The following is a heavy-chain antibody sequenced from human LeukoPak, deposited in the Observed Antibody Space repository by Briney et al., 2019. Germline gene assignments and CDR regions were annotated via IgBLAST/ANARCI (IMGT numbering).Heavy chain of an antibody. V-gene: IGHV1-2*02. J-gene: IGHJ4*02. D-gene: IGHD3-22*01. CDR1: GYTFTGYY. CDR2: INPNSGGT. Sequence: ASVKVSCKASGYTFTGYYMHWVRQAPGQGLEWMGWINPNSGGTNYAQKFQGRVTMTRDTSISTAYMELSRLRSDDTAVYYCASLMGYDSSGYYYFDYWGQGTLVTVSS. CDR3: ASLMGYDSSGYYYFDY.